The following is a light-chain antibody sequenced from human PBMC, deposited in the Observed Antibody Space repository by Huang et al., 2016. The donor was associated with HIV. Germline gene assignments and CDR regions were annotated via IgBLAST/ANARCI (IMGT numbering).Light chain of an antibody. CDR1: QRVSSY. V-gene: IGKV3D-20*01. CDR3: QQYGTLPRT. Sequence: EIVLTQSPATLSLYPGERATLSCGASQRVSSYLAWSQQKPGLAPRLLIYVASNRATGIPDRCSCRGSGTDFTLTSSRLEPEDFAVYYCQQYGTLPRTFGQGTRLEIK. J-gene: IGKJ5*01. CDR2: VAS.